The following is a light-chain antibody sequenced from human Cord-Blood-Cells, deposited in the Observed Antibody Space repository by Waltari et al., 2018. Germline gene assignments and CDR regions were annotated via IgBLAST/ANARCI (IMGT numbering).Light chain of an antibody. CDR2: DAS. Sequence: DIQMTQSPPSLSASVGDRVTITCQASQDISNYLNWYQQKPGKAPKLLIYDASNLETGVPSRFSGSGSGTDFTFTISSLQPEDIATYYCQQYDNRPYSFGQGTKLEIK. J-gene: IGKJ2*03. CDR1: QDISNY. V-gene: IGKV1-33*01. CDR3: QQYDNRPYS.